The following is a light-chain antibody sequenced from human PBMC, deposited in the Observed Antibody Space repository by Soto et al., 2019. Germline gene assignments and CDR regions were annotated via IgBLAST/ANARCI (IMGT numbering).Light chain of an antibody. CDR3: QQSYSTLSIT. J-gene: IGKJ5*01. V-gene: IGKV1-39*01. Sequence: DIQMTQSPSSLSASVGDRVTLTCRASQSISSYLNWYQKKPGKAPKLLIYAASSLQSGVPSRFSGSGSGTDLTLTISSLQTEDFANYYCQQSYSTLSITFGQGTRLEI. CDR1: QSISSY. CDR2: AAS.